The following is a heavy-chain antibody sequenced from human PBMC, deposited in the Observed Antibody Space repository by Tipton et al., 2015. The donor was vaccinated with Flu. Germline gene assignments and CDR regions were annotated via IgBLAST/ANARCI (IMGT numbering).Heavy chain of an antibody. D-gene: IGHD4-11*01. V-gene: IGHV4-38-2*01. J-gene: IGHJ5*02. CDR3: ARRDYTNYVSDPKSWFDP. Sequence: TLSLTCAVFGDSISSDYHWGWIRQFPGKGLEWIGTVSRSGSTIYSPSLKSRVTISIDRSKNQFSLNLKSVTAADMAVYYCARRDYTNYVSDPKSWFDPWGQGTLVAVSS. CDR2: VSRSGST. CDR1: GDSISSDYH.